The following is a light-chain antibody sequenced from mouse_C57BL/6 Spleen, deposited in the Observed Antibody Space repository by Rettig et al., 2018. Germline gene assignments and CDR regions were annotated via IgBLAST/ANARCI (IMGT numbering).Light chain of an antibody. J-gene: IGKJ4*01. CDR3: QQWSSSPFT. CDR1: SSVSY. Sequence: QIVLTQSPAIMSASPGEKVTMTCSASSSVSYMYWYQQKPGSSPRLLIYDTSNLASGVPVRFSGSGSGTSYSLTISRMEAEDAATYYCQQWSSSPFTFGSG. CDR2: DTS. V-gene: IGKV4-55*01.